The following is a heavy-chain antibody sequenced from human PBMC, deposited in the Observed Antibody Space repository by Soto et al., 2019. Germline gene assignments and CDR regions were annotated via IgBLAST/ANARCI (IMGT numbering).Heavy chain of an antibody. CDR1: GFSFSIFP. V-gene: IGHV3-30-3*01. Sequence: GGSLRLSCAASGFSFSIFPMHWVRQAPGKGPEWVALISYDGTNKFYADSVKGRFTISRDNSKSTLYLQVDSLRPEDAAVYYCARDPKTSGGQHWAFNYFDSWGQGTLVTVSS. J-gene: IGHJ4*02. CDR2: ISYDGTNK. D-gene: IGHD7-27*01. CDR3: ARDPKTSGGQHWAFNYFDS.